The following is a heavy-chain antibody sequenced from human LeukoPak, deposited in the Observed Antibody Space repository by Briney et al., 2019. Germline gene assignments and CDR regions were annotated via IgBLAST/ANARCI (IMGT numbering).Heavy chain of an antibody. CDR3: AKVVGATKTYFDY. Sequence: PGGSLRPSCAASGFTFSSYAMSWVRQAPGKGLEWVSAISGSGGSTYYADSVKGRFTISRDNSKNTLYLQMNSLRAEDTAVYYCAKVVGATKTYFDYWGQGTLVTVSS. CDR1: GFTFSSYA. J-gene: IGHJ4*02. D-gene: IGHD1-26*01. V-gene: IGHV3-23*01. CDR2: ISGSGGST.